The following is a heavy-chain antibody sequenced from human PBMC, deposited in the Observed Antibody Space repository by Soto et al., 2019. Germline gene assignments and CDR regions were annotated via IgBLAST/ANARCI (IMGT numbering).Heavy chain of an antibody. CDR3: VKDPNDSSGSINWFDP. CDR2: MSYDGSHK. Sequence: PGGSLRLSCAASGFTVSRYGMHWVRQAPGKGLEWLTVMSYDGSHKQYADSVKGRFTISRDNSKNTLYLQMDSLTTEDTAVYYCVKDPNDSSGSINWFDPWGQGTLVTVSS. V-gene: IGHV3-30*18. J-gene: IGHJ5*02. CDR1: GFTVSRYG. D-gene: IGHD3-22*01.